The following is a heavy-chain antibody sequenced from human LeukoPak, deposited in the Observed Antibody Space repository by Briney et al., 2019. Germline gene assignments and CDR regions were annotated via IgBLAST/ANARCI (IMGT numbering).Heavy chain of an antibody. CDR2: IFPILGMA. V-gene: IGHV1-69*02. Sequence: SVKDSCMASVGTFSSYTISWVRPAPGRGVEWMGRIFPILGMANDAQKFQGRVTITADKSTSTAYMELSSLRSEDTAVYYCARGRYCSGGSCYSGSGAFDIWGQGTMVTVSS. D-gene: IGHD2-15*01. CDR1: VGTFSSYT. J-gene: IGHJ3*02. CDR3: ARGRYCSGGSCYSGSGAFDI.